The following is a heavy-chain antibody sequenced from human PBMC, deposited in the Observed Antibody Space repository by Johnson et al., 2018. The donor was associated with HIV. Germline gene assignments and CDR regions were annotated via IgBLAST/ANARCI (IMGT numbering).Heavy chain of an antibody. D-gene: IGHD5-12*01. V-gene: IGHV3-7*05. Sequence: LVESGGGLVQPGGSLRLSCAASGFTFSSYWMSWVRQAPGKGLEWVANIKQDGSEKYYVASVKDRFTISRDNAKNSLYLQMNSLRADDTAVYYCTTDWRWLRLSRNAFDIWGQGTMVTVSS. CDR1: GFTFSSYW. J-gene: IGHJ3*02. CDR2: IKQDGSEK. CDR3: TTDWRWLRLSRNAFDI.